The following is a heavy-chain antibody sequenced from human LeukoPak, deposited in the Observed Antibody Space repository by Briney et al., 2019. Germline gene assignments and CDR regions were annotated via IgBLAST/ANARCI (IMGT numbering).Heavy chain of an antibody. J-gene: IGHJ4*02. CDR3: AIDQRGYSYVSGDY. V-gene: IGHV3-30*04. CDR1: GFTFSSYA. Sequence: GGSLRLSCVASGFTFSSYAMHWVRQAPGRGLEWVAVVSYDGSNKYYADSMKGRFSISIDNAKNTLFLQMNSLRPEDTAVYYCAIDQRGYSYVSGDYWGQGILVTVSS. D-gene: IGHD5-18*01. CDR2: VSYDGSNK.